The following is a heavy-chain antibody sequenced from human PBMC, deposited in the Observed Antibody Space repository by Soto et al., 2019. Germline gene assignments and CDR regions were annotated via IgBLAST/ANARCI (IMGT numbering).Heavy chain of an antibody. CDR3: ARDLGYCSSTSCYDYYYYYMDV. CDR1: GYTFTDYT. V-gene: IGHV1-3*01. Sequence: QVQLVQSGAEVKKPGASVKVSCKASGYTFTDYTMHWVRQAPGQRLEWMGWINAVNGNTKYSQKFQGGVTITRVTSASTTYMELISLRSEDMAVYYCARDLGYCSSTSCYDYYYYYMDVWGKGTTVTVSS. CDR2: INAVNGNT. D-gene: IGHD2-2*01. J-gene: IGHJ6*03.